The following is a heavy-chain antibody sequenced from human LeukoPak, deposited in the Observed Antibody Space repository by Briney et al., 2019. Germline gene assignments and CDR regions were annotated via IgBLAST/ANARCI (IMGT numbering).Heavy chain of an antibody. V-gene: IGHV4-39*07. CDR2: IYYSGST. CDR3: ARDGPYDSSGYYYVFWFDP. CDR1: GGSISRAGYY. D-gene: IGHD3-22*01. Sequence: PSQTLSLTCTVYGGSISRAGYYWGWIRQPPGKGLEWIGSIYYSGSTYYNPSLKSRVTISVDTSKNQFSLKLSSVTAADTAVYYCARDGPYDSSGYYYVFWFDPWGQGTLVTVSS. J-gene: IGHJ5*02.